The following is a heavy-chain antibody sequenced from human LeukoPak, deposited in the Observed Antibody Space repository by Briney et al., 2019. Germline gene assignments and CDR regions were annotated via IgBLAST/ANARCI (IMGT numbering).Heavy chain of an antibody. V-gene: IGHV1-69*13. CDR3: ARYYSGWYYFDY. Sequence: ASVKVSCKASGGTFSSYAISWVRQAPGQGLEWMGGIIPIFGAANYAQKFQGRVTITADESTSTAYMELSSLRSEDTAVYYCARYYSGWYYFDYWGQGTLVTVSS. CDR2: IIPIFGAA. CDR1: GGTFSSYA. J-gene: IGHJ4*02. D-gene: IGHD6-19*01.